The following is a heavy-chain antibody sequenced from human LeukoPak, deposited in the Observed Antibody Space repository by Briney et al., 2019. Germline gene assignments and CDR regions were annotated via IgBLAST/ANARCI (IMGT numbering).Heavy chain of an antibody. D-gene: IGHD3-22*01. CDR3: ARDRYYYDRGTDGMDV. V-gene: IGHV4-59*01. CDR1: GGSISSYY. Sequence: WEPLSLTCTVSGGSISSYYWSWIRQPPGKGLEWIGYIYFGGSTNYNPSLKSRVTIPVDTSKNQFSLKLSSVTAADTAVYYCARDRYYYDRGTDGMDVWGQGTTVAVSS. J-gene: IGHJ6*02. CDR2: IYFGGST.